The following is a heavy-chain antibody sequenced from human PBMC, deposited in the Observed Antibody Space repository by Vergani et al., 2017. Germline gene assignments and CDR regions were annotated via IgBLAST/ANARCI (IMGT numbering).Heavy chain of an antibody. V-gene: IGHV1-2*02. J-gene: IGHJ5*02. CDR2: INPNSGGT. Sequence: VQLVESGAEVKKPGASVKVSCKASGYTFTGYYMHWVRQAPGQGLEWMGWINPNSGGTNYAQKFQGRVTMTRDTSISTAYMELSRLRSDDTAVYYCARGYCSSTSCYIGNWFDPWGQGTLVTVSS. CDR1: GYTFTGYY. D-gene: IGHD2-2*02. CDR3: ARGYCSSTSCYIGNWFDP.